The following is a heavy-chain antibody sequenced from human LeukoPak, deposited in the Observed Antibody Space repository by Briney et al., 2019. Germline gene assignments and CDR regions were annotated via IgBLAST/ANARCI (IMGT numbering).Heavy chain of an antibody. CDR2: IKEDGGEK. J-gene: IGHJ4*02. CDR1: GFTFSNYW. V-gene: IGHV3-7*01. D-gene: IGHD2-15*01. Sequence: GGSLRLSCAASGFTFSNYWMTWVRQAPGKGLEWVAHIKEDGGEKHYVDPVKGRFTISRDNAKNSLYLQMNSLRAEDTAMYYCVRDRGYCSGGTCYALWDYWGQGTLVTISS. CDR3: VRDRGYCSGGTCYALWDY.